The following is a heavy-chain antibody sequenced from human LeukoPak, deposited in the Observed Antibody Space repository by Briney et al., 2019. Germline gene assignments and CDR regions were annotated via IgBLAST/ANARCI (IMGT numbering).Heavy chain of an antibody. V-gene: IGHV4-4*07. CDR1: GGPISSYY. CDR2: IYNGGTT. D-gene: IGHD3-10*01. Sequence: SETLSLTCTVSGGPISSYYLSWIRQPAGKGLEWIGRIYNGGTTNYNPSLKSRVTMSLDTAKNQVSLRLTSVTAADTAVYYCARDSGTTGEVKFDPWGQGSLVTVSS. J-gene: IGHJ5*02. CDR3: ARDSGTTGEVKFDP.